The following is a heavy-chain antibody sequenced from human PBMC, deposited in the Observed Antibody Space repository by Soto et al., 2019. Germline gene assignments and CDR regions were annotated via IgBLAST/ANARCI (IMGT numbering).Heavy chain of an antibody. Sequence: QVQLVQSGAEVKKPGSSVKVSCKASGGTFSSYTISWVRQAPGQGLEWMGRIIPILGIANYAQKFQGRVTITADKATSTAYMELISLRSEDTAVYYCARDRPTTPMDVWGKGTTVTVSS. D-gene: IGHD6-6*01. CDR2: IIPILGIA. V-gene: IGHV1-69*08. CDR1: GGTFSSYT. J-gene: IGHJ6*03. CDR3: ARDRPTTPMDV.